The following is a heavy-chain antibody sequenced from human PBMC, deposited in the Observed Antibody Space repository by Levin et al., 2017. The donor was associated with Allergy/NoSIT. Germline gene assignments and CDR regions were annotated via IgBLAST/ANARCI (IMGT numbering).Heavy chain of an antibody. CDR1: GGTFSSYT. V-gene: IGHV1-69*02. D-gene: IGHD7-27*01. J-gene: IGHJ3*02. CDR2: IIPILGIA. CDR3: ARTLNWGDDAFDI. Sequence: KISCKASGGTFSSYTISWVRQAPGQGLEWMGRIIPILGIANYAQKFQGRVTITADKSTSTAYMELSSLRSEDTAVYYCARTLNWGDDAFDIWGQGTMVTVSS.